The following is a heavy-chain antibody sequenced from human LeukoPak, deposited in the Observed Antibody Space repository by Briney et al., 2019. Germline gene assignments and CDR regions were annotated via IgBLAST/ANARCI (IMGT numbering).Heavy chain of an antibody. J-gene: IGHJ4*02. CDR3: AKSDYGDYFDF. V-gene: IGHV3-74*01. CDR1: GFTFSTYW. CDR2: IVTDGSTT. Sequence: PGGSLRLSCAASGFTFSTYWMHWVRQAPGKGLVWVSRIVTDGSTTNYADSVKGRFTISRDNSKNTLFLQMNSLRAEDTAVYYCAKSDYGDYFDFWGQGTLVTVSS. D-gene: IGHD4-17*01.